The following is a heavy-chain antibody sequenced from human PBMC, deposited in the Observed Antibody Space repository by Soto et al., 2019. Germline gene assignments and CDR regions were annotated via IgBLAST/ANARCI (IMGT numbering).Heavy chain of an antibody. CDR1: GDTFTNFG. Sequence: HLVQSGPEVKKPGASVTVSCKASGDTFTNFGLSWVRQAPGQGLEWMGWIATYNSNRNYAQKFQGRLTLTTDTSTSTAYMELKSLGYDDTSVYYCARVRRGVVNWFDPWGQGTLVTVSS. J-gene: IGHJ5*02. D-gene: IGHD3-10*01. CDR2: IATYNSNR. CDR3: ARVRRGVVNWFDP. V-gene: IGHV1-18*01.